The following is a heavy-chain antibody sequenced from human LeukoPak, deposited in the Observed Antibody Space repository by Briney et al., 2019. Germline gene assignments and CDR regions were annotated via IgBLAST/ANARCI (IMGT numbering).Heavy chain of an antibody. V-gene: IGHV4-59*01. D-gene: IGHD5-18*01. CDR1: GGSISSYY. Sequence: SETLSLTCTVSGGSISSYYWRWIRQPPGKGLEWIGYIYYSGSTNYNPSLKSRVTISVDTSKNQFSLKLSSVTAADTAVYYCARAGYSYGIDYWGQGTLVTVSS. CDR2: IYYSGST. J-gene: IGHJ4*02. CDR3: ARAGYSYGIDY.